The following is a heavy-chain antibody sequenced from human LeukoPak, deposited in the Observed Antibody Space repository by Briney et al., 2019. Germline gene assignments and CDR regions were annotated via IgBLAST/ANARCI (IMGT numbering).Heavy chain of an antibody. CDR1: GGSISSSNW. V-gene: IGHV4-4*02. CDR3: AKLGLDAYYFDY. J-gene: IGHJ4*02. Sequence: AETLSLTCAVSGGSISSSNWWRWVRQPPGEGVGGVGEIYHSGSTNYNPSLKSRLTISVENSKNQLSLKVNSVPAADTAVYYCAKLGLDAYYFDYWGPGTLVTVSS. D-gene: IGHD2-2*01. CDR2: IYHSGST.